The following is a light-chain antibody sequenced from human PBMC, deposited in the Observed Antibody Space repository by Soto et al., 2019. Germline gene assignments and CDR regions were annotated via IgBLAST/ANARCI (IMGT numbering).Light chain of an antibody. CDR1: QSINNK. CDR3: QQYNNWPPNT. CDR2: GAS. V-gene: IGKV3-15*01. J-gene: IGKJ1*01. Sequence: EIVMTHSPATLSVSPGERATLSCSASQSINNKLAWYQQKPGQAPRLLIYGASTRATGIPARFSGSGSGTEFTLTISSLQSEDFAVYYCQQYNNWPPNTFGQGTKVDIK.